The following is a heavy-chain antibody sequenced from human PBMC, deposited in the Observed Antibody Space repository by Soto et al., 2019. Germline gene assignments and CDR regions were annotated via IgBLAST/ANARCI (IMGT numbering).Heavy chain of an antibody. CDR1: GFTFSSYA. V-gene: IGHV3-30-3*01. D-gene: IGHD5-12*01. CDR3: ARDLIVEMATITDY. J-gene: IGHJ4*02. CDR2: ISYDGSNK. Sequence: PGGSLRLSCAASGFTFSSYAMHWVRQAPGKGLEWVAVISYDGSNKYYADSVKGRFTISRDNSKNTLYLQMNSLRAEDTAVYYCARDLIVEMATITDYWGQGTLVTVSS.